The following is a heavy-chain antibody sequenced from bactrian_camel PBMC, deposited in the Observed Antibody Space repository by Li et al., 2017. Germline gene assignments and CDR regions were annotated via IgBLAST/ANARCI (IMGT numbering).Heavy chain of an antibody. CDR2: IYREGSNT. Sequence: QVQLVESGGDLVQPGGSLRLSCAASGFAFEKYYMTWVRQAPGKGLEWVSSIYREGSNTYYADAVKGRFTISTDNAKNTLYLQLNSLKTEDTAMYYCGAGVPGLWFGYWGQGTQVTVS. D-gene: IGHD3*01. J-gene: IGHJ6*01. CDR3: GAGVPGLWFGY. CDR1: GFAFEKYY. V-gene: IGHV3-2*01.